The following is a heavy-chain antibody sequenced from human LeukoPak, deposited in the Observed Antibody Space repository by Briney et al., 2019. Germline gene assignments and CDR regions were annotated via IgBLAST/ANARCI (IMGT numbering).Heavy chain of an antibody. CDR3: ARGGIDIVTVPVSNWFDP. J-gene: IGHJ5*02. CDR1: GYSFINCG. V-gene: IGHV1-18*01. Sequence: GASVKVSCKASGYSFINCGITWVRQAPGQGLEWMGWSSPYNGKTNYAQKFQGRVTMTTDTSTNTAYMELRSLRSDDTAVYYCARGGIDIVTVPVSNWFDPWGQGTLVTVSS. D-gene: IGHD2/OR15-2a*01. CDR2: SSPYNGKT.